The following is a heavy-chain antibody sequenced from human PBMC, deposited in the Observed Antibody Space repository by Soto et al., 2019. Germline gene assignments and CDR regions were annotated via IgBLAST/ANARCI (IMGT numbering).Heavy chain of an antibody. Sequence: EVQLVESGGGLVKPGGSLRLSCAASGFTFSSYSMNWVHQAPGKGLEWVSSISSSSSYIYYADSVKGRFTISRDNAKNSLYLQMNSLRAEDTAVYYCASVGYSSSWYNSGFGYWGQGTLVTVSS. J-gene: IGHJ4*02. V-gene: IGHV3-21*01. D-gene: IGHD6-13*01. CDR2: ISSSSSYI. CDR3: ASVGYSSSWYNSGFGY. CDR1: GFTFSSYS.